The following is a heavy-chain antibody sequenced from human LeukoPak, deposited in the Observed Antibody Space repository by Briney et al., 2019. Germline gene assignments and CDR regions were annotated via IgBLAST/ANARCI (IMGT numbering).Heavy chain of an antibody. CDR1: GFTVSDYS. J-gene: IGHJ4*02. CDR3: AKRRYDSSGHFDS. V-gene: IGHV3-23*01. CDR2: ISGSGSYA. Sequence: GGSLRLSCAASGFTVSDYSMSWVRQAPGKGLEWVPAISGSGSYADYADSVKGRFTISKDNSKNTLYMRMSSLRAEDTAVYYCAKRRYDSSGHFDSWGQGTLVTVSS. D-gene: IGHD3-22*01.